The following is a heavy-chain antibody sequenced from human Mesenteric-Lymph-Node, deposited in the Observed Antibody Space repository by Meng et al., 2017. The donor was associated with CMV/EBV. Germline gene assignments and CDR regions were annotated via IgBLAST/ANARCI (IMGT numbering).Heavy chain of an antibody. CDR3: AIDFRRFDY. CDR2: IYSDGSRT. CDR1: GFTFGSYG. Sequence: GESLKISCAASGFTFGSYGMHWVRQAPGKGLVWVSRIYSDGSRTNYADSVKGRFTTSRDNAKNSLYLQMNSLRAEDTAVYYCAIDFRRFDYWGQGTLVTVSS. V-gene: IGHV3-74*01. D-gene: IGHD3/OR15-3a*01. J-gene: IGHJ4*02.